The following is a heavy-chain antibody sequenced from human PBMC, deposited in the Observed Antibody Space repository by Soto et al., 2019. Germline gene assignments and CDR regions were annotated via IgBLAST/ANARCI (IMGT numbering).Heavy chain of an antibody. CDR3: ARWYYYDSSGHYQTTYAFDI. J-gene: IGHJ3*02. V-gene: IGHV3-7*04. D-gene: IGHD3-22*01. Sequence: HPGGSLRLSCAASGITFSGYWMSWVRQARGKGLEWVANIKQDGSEKFYVDSVKGRFTISRDNAKNSLYLQMNSLRAEDTAVYYCARWYYYDSSGHYQTTYAFDIWGQGTMVTVSS. CDR1: GITFSGYW. CDR2: IKQDGSEK.